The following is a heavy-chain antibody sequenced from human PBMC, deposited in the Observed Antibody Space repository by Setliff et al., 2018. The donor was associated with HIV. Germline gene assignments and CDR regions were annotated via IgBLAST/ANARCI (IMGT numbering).Heavy chain of an antibody. Sequence: GASVKVSCKASGGTFSSYAISWVRQAPGQGLEWMGGIIPIFGTANYAQKFQGRVTITADESTSTAYMELSSLRSEDTAVYYCARCRGTRYFDWLPMDVWGQGTTVTVSS. D-gene: IGHD3-9*01. CDR1: GGTFSSYA. J-gene: IGHJ6*02. CDR3: ARCRGTRYFDWLPMDV. V-gene: IGHV1-69*13. CDR2: IIPIFGTA.